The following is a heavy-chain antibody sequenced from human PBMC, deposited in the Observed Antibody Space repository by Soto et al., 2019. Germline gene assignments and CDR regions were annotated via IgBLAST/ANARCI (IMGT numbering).Heavy chain of an antibody. CDR1: GYTFTAYH. J-gene: IGHJ6*02. CDR3: ARNMDYYYGRGSGNGHGV. V-gene: IGHV1-2*02. Sequence: QVQLVQSGAEVKEPGDSVRVSCEASGYTFTAYHIHWVRQAPGQGLEWMGWINPKFGDTTYAQDFRGRVSMTRDMSISTVYLELRRLTSDDTAIYYCARNMDYYYGRGSGNGHGVWGQGTTVIVFS. CDR2: INPKFGDT. D-gene: IGHD3-10*02.